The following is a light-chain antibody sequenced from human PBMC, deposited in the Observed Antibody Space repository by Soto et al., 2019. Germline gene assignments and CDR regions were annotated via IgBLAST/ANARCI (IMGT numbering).Light chain of an antibody. Sequence: EMVLTQSPGTLSLSPGERATLSCSASQSVSSSYLAWYQQKPCQAPRLLIYGASGRATGIPDRFSGSGSGTDFTLTISRLEPEDFAVYYCQQYGSSPGYTFGQGTQLEIK. CDR2: GAS. V-gene: IGKV3-20*01. CDR3: QQYGSSPGYT. CDR1: QSVSSSY. J-gene: IGKJ2*01.